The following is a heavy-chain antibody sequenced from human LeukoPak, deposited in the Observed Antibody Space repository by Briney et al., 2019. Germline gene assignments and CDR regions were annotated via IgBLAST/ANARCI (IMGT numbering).Heavy chain of an antibody. Sequence: SETLSLTCTAFGGSISSSSYYWGWLRQPPGTGLEWIGSIYYSGSTYYNPSLKSRVTISIDTSKNQFSLKLSSVTAADTAVYYCAGLPHYYYYYYMDVWGKGTTVTVSS. CDR3: AGLPHYYYYYYMDV. D-gene: IGHD5-12*01. V-gene: IGHV4-39*07. CDR2: IYYSGST. CDR1: GGSISSSSYY. J-gene: IGHJ6*03.